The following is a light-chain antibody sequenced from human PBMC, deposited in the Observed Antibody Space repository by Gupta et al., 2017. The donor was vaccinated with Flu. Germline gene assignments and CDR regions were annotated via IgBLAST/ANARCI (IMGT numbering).Light chain of an antibody. CDR2: ANT. Sequence: GAPGQRVTISCTGNSSNIGAGYDVHWYQQLPGTAPKLLIYANTTRPSGVPDRFSGSKSGTPASLAITGLQAEDEAVYYCQSYDNSRHVVFGGGTKLTVL. J-gene: IGLJ2*01. CDR3: QSYDNSRHVV. CDR1: SSNIGAGYD. V-gene: IGLV1-40*01.